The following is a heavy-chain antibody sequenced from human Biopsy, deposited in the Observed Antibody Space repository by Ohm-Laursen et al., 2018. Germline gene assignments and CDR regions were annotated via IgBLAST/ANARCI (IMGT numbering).Heavy chain of an antibody. V-gene: IGHV3-23*01. CDR3: AKEVLSAVGTSGFDP. CDR2: ISGSGGRT. D-gene: IGHD1/OR15-1a*01. CDR1: GFTFSNYA. Sequence: SLRLSCTASGFTFSNYAMSWVRQAPGKGLEWVSGISGSGGRTYYAESMKGRFTISRDNSKKTVYLQMKSLRADDTAVYYCAKEVLSAVGTSGFDPWGQGTLVTVSS. J-gene: IGHJ5*02.